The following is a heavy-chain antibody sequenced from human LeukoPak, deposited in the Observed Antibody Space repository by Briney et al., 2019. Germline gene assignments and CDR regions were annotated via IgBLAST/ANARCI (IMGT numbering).Heavy chain of an antibody. Sequence: SGPTLVKPTQTLTLTCTFSGFSLSTIPVGVGWIRQPPGKALEWLALIYWDDDKRYSPSLKSRLTITKDSSKNQVVLTMTNMDPVDTATYYCAHTIRGVITFDYWGQGTLVTVSS. V-gene: IGHV2-5*02. J-gene: IGHJ4*02. CDR2: IYWDDDK. CDR3: AHTIRGVITFDY. CDR1: GFSLSTIPVG. D-gene: IGHD3-10*01.